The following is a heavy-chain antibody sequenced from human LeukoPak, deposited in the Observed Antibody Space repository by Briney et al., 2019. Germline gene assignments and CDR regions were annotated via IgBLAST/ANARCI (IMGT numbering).Heavy chain of an antibody. Sequence: PGGSLRLSCAASGFTFSSYSMNWVRQAPGKGLEWVSYISSSSSTIYYADSVKGRFTISRDNAKNSLYLQMNSLRAEDTAVYYCARARGDVGNDAFDIWGQGTMVTVSS. CDR2: ISSSSSTI. CDR1: GFTFSSYS. V-gene: IGHV3-48*01. CDR3: ARARGDVGNDAFDI. J-gene: IGHJ3*02. D-gene: IGHD3-16*01.